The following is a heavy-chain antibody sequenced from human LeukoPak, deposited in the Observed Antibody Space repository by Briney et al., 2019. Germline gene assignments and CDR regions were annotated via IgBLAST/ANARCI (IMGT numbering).Heavy chain of an antibody. V-gene: IGHV3-48*01. D-gene: IGHD2-2*01. CDR1: GFTFSSYS. CDR2: ISSSSSTI. Sequence: GGSLRLSCAASGFTFSSYSMNWVRQAPGKGLEWVSYISSSSSTIYYADSVKGRFTISRDNAKNSLYLQMNSLRAEDTAVYYCASWDVVVPAAMVDYYYYYTDVWGKGTTVTVSS. CDR3: ASWDVVVPAAMVDYYYYYTDV. J-gene: IGHJ6*03.